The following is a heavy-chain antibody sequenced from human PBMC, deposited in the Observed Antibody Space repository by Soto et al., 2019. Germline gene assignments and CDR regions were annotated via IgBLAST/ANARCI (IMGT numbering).Heavy chain of an antibody. D-gene: IGHD2-21*02. J-gene: IGHJ4*02. CDR1: GFTFSTYA. CDR2: ISYDGSNR. CDR3: AKDGGKTVVVVTAFLWDY. Sequence: QVQLVESGGGVVQPGRSLRLSCEASGFTFSTYAMHWVRQAPGKGLEWVAVISYDGSNRYYADSVKGRFTISRDNSKNGLGLQVNNLRTEDTAVYYCAKDGGKTVVVVTAFLWDYWGQGTLVTFSS. V-gene: IGHV3-30*18.